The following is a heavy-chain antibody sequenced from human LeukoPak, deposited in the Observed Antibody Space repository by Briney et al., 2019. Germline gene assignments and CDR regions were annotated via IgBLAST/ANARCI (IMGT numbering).Heavy chain of an antibody. Sequence: PSETLSLTCTVSGGFISPYYWTWSRQPPGKGLEWIGYVHYSGSTKYNPSLKSRVTISVDTSKNQFSLKLSSVTAADTAVYYCARVRDCSGTSCPPRIDYWGQGTLVTVSS. CDR1: GGFISPYY. J-gene: IGHJ4*02. D-gene: IGHD2-2*01. CDR2: VHYSGST. CDR3: ARVRDCSGTSCPPRIDY. V-gene: IGHV4-59*12.